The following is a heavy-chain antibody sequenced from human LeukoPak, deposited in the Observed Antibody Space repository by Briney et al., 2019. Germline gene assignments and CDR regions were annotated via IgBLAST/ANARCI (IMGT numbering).Heavy chain of an antibody. D-gene: IGHD2-2*01. CDR1: GYTFTSYY. J-gene: IGHJ3*02. Sequence: ASVKVSCKASGYTFTSYYMHWVRQAPGQGLEWMGIINPGGGSTSYAQKFQGRVTMTRDTSTSTVYMELSSLRSEDTAVYYCARESSRGRYCSSTSCYDDAFDIWGQGTMVTVSS. V-gene: IGHV1-46*01. CDR2: INPGGGST. CDR3: ARESSRGRYCSSTSCYDDAFDI.